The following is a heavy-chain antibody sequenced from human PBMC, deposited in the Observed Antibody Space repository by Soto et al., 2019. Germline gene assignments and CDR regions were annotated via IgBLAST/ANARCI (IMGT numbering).Heavy chain of an antibody. V-gene: IGHV5-51*03. Sequence: EVQLVQSGAEVKKPGESLKISCKGSGYSFTSYWIGWVRQMPGKGLEWMGIIYPGDSDTRYSPSFQGQVTISADKSISTAYLQWSSLKASDTAMYYCARLVHDYGDYECYFDYWGQGTLVTVSS. CDR3: ARLVHDYGDYECYFDY. CDR1: GYSFTSYW. CDR2: IYPGDSDT. D-gene: IGHD4-17*01. J-gene: IGHJ4*02.